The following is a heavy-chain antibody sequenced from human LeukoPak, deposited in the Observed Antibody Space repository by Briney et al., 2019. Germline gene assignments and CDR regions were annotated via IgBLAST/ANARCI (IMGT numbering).Heavy chain of an antibody. CDR1: GLTFSSHW. D-gene: IGHD6-19*01. CDR2: TDRDGKTT. V-gene: IGHV3-74*01. Sequence: GGSLRLSCAASGLTFSSHWMCCVRQAPGKGLVWVSQTDRDGKTTHYADSVKGRFTISRDNSKNTLYLQMNSLRAEDTAVYYCAGESSAWSAFDIWGQGAIVTVSA. J-gene: IGHJ3*02. CDR3: AGESSAWSAFDI.